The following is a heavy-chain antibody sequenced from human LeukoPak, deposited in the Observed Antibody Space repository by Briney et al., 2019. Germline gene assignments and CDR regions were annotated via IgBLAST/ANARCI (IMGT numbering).Heavy chain of an antibody. CDR2: IYFSGST. CDR3: ARNPWAVAGYFDY. CDR1: GGSISSSSYY. Sequence: SETLSLTCTVSGGSISSSSYYWGWIRQPPGKGLEWIGSIYFSGSTYYNPSLKSRVTISVDTSKNQFSLKLSSVTAADTAVYYCARNPWAVAGYFDYWGQGTLVTVSS. V-gene: IGHV4-39*07. J-gene: IGHJ4*02. D-gene: IGHD6-19*01.